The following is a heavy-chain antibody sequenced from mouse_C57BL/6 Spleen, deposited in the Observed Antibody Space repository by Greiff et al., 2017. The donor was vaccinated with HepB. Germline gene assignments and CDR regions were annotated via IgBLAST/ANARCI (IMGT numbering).Heavy chain of an antibody. CDR3: ARHGSSYPFFAY. D-gene: IGHD1-1*01. Sequence: QVQLQQPGAELVKPGASVKMSCKASGYTFTSYWITWVKQRPGQGLEWIGDIYPGSGSTNYNEKFKSKATLYVDTSSSTAYMQLSILPSEAAAVYYCARHGSSYPFFAYWGQGTLVTVSA. J-gene: IGHJ3*01. V-gene: IGHV1-55*01. CDR2: IYPGSGST. CDR1: GYTFTSYW.